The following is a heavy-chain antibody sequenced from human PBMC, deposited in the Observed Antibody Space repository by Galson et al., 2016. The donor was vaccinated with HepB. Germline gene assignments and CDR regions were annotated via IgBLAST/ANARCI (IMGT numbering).Heavy chain of an antibody. Sequence: SVKVSCKASGYTFISYGISWVRQAPGQGLEWMGWISVYNGKRNYAQKLQDRVTMTTDTSTSTAYMELRCLRSDDSAVYYCARGDGYNWQSPFDYWGQGTLVTVSS. J-gene: IGHJ4*02. V-gene: IGHV1-18*04. D-gene: IGHD5-24*01. CDR3: ARGDGYNWQSPFDY. CDR1: GYTFISYG. CDR2: ISVYNGKR.